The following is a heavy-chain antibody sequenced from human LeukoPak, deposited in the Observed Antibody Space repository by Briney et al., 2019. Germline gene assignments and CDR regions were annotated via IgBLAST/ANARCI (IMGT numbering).Heavy chain of an antibody. CDR2: IWYDGSNK. J-gene: IGHJ4*02. D-gene: IGHD5-12*01. Sequence: TGGSLRLSCAASGFTFSSYGMHWVRQAPGKGLEWVAVIWYDGSNKYYADSVKGRFTISRDNSKNTLYLQMNSLRAEDTAVYYCARDPSPLDIVATITHWGQGTLVTVSS. CDR3: ARDPSPLDIVATITH. CDR1: GFTFSSYG. V-gene: IGHV3-33*01.